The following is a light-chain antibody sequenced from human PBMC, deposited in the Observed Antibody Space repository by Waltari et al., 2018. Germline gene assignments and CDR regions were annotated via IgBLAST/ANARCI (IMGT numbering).Light chain of an antibody. CDR3: MQALQIPPT. CDR1: QSLLPYNGYNV. CDR2: LGD. Sequence: DIVMTQSPLSLPVTPGEPASISCKSSQSLLPYNGYNVLDWYLQKPGQSPQLLIYLGDIRAPGVPDRVNGSGSGTDFTLKISRVEAEDVGVYYCMQALQIPPTFGPGTKVEI. J-gene: IGKJ3*01. V-gene: IGKV2-28*01.